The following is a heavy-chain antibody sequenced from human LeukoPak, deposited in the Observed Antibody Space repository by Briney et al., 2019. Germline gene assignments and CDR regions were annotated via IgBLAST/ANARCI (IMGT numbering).Heavy chain of an antibody. V-gene: IGHV3-9*01. CDR2: ISWNSGSI. D-gene: IGHD6-13*01. Sequence: GRSLRLSCAASGFTFDDYAMHWVRQAPGKGLEWVSGISWNSGSIGYAGSVKGRFTISRDNAKNSLYLQMNSLRAEDTALYYCAKDIGQQQLTDGFDPWGQGTLVTVSS. CDR1: GFTFDDYA. J-gene: IGHJ5*02. CDR3: AKDIGQQQLTDGFDP.